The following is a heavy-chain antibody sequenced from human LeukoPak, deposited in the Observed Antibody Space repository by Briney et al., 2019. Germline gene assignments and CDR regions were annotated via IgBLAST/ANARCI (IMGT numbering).Heavy chain of an antibody. CDR3: ARDSRTYSSSSGYDY. V-gene: IGHV4-59*01. D-gene: IGHD6-6*01. Sequence: SETLSLTCTVSGGSISSYYWSWIRQPPGKGLEWIGYIYYSGSTNYNPSLKSRVTISVDTSKNQFSLKLSSVTAADTAVYYCARDSRTYSSSSGYDYWGQGTLVTVSS. CDR1: GGSISSYY. J-gene: IGHJ4*02. CDR2: IYYSGST.